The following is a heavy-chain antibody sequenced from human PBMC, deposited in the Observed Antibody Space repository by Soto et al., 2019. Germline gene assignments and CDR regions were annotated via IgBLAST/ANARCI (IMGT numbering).Heavy chain of an antibody. D-gene: IGHD2-8*01. CDR3: ARHSLMVYTVEFDY. CDR2: IYYSGST. Sequence: SETLSLTCTVSGGSISSSSYYWGWIRQPPGKGLEWIGSIYYSGSTYYNPSLKSRVTISVDTSKNQFSLKLSSVTAADTVVYYCARHSLMVYTVEFDYWGQGTLVTVSS. V-gene: IGHV4-39*01. J-gene: IGHJ4*02. CDR1: GGSISSSSYY.